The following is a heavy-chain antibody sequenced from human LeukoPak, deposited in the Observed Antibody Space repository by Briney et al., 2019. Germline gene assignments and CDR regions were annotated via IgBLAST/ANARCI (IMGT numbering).Heavy chain of an antibody. CDR1: GYTFTIYG. V-gene: IGHV1-18*01. CDR2: ISAYNGNT. Sequence: GASVTVSCTASGYTFTIYGISWVRQAPGQGLEWMGWISAYNGNTNYAQKLQGRVTMTTDTSTSTAYMELSSLRSDDTAVYYCARDQSRDGSYDFDYWGQGTLVTVSS. D-gene: IGHD1-26*01. J-gene: IGHJ4*02. CDR3: ARDQSRDGSYDFDY.